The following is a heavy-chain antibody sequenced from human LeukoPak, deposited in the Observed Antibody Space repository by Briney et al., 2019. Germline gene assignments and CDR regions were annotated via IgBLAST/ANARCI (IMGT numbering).Heavy chain of an antibody. Sequence: GGSLRLSCAASGFTFSSYSMNWVRQAPGKGLEWVSSISSSNSYIYYAASVKGRFTISRDNAKNSLYLQMNSLRAEDTAVYYCARDETGVGSGGIDFWGQGTLVTVSS. CDR3: ARDETGVGSGGIDF. D-gene: IGHD2-8*02. J-gene: IGHJ4*02. CDR1: GFTFSSYS. V-gene: IGHV3-21*06. CDR2: ISSSNSYI.